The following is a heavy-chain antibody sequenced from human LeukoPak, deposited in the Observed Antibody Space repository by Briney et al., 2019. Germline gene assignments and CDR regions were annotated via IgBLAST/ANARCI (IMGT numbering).Heavy chain of an antibody. Sequence: ASVKVSCKASGYTFTGYYMHWVRQAPGQGLEWMGWINPNSGGTNYAQKFQGRVTMTRDTSISTAYMELSRLRSDDTAVYYCARDLTTPPYNWFDPWGQGILVTVSS. CDR1: GYTFTGYY. J-gene: IGHJ5*02. CDR2: INPNSGGT. V-gene: IGHV1-2*02. CDR3: ARDLTTPPYNWFDP. D-gene: IGHD4/OR15-4a*01.